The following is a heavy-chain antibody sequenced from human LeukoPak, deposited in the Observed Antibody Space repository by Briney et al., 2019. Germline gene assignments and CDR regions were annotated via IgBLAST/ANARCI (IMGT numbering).Heavy chain of an antibody. CDR3: ARLVPAAMGGFGFDY. D-gene: IGHD2-2*01. Sequence: PSETLSLTCTVSGDSISGNNYYWAWIRQPPGKGLEWIGSIYYSGRTFSTPSLKSRVTISADTHKNQFSLNLSSVTAADTAVYYCARLVPAAMGGFGFDYWGQGTLVTVSS. V-gene: IGHV4-39*01. CDR1: GDSISGNNYY. CDR2: IYYSGRT. J-gene: IGHJ4*02.